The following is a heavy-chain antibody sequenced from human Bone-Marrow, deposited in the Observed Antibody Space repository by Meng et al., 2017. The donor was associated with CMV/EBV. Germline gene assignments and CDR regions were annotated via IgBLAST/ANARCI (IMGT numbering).Heavy chain of an antibody. CDR2: IKTKTDGGTT. CDR1: GFTFSNAW. CDR3: STTTYYDVWSGYFGFYY. J-gene: IGHJ4*02. D-gene: IGHD3-3*01. Sequence: GESLKISCAASGFTFSNAWMSWVRQAPGKGLEWVGRIKTKTDGGTTDYAAPVKGRFTLSRDDSKNTLYLQMNSLKTEDTAVYYCSTTTYYDVWSGYFGFYYWGQGTLVTVSS. V-gene: IGHV3-15*01.